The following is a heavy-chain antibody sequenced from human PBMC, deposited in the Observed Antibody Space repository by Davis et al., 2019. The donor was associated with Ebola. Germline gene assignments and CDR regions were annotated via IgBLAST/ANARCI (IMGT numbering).Heavy chain of an antibody. D-gene: IGHD6-13*01. V-gene: IGHV1-18*01. CDR2: ISAYNGNT. J-gene: IGHJ4*02. CDR3: ARDRGMIAAAGHFDY. Sequence: ASVKVSCKTSGDTFGEYGYNWVRQAPGQRLEWMGWISAYNGNTNYAQKLQGRVTMTTDTSTSTAYMELRSLRSDDTAVYYCARDRGMIAAAGHFDYWGQGTLVTVSS. CDR1: GDTFGEYG.